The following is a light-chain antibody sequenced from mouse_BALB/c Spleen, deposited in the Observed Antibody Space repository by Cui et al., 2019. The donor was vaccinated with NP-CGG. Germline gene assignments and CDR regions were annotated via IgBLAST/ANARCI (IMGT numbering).Light chain of an antibody. CDR1: TGTVTTSNY. V-gene: IGLV1*01. CDR3: SFI. Sequence: QAVVAQESAFTTSLGETVTLTCRSSTGTVTTSNYANWVQEKPDHLFTGLIGGTNNRAPGVPARFSGSLIGDKAALTITGAQTEDEAMEQQSFIFGSGTKVTVL. CDR2: GTN. J-gene: IGLJ3*01.